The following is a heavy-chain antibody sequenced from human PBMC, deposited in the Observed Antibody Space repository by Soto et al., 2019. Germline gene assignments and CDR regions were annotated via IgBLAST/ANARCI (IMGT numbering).Heavy chain of an antibody. Sequence: EVQLLESGGGLVQPGGSLRLSCAASGFPFSSYGMSWVRQAPGKGLEWVSSISGSGGDTQYAAFVRGRFNISRDNSKNTVYLQVYSLRAEDTAVFYCAKGLRGSFYGALDAFDIWGQGTMVTVSS. J-gene: IGHJ3*02. D-gene: IGHD3-22*01. CDR1: GFPFSSYG. V-gene: IGHV3-23*01. CDR3: AKGLRGSFYGALDAFDI. CDR2: ISGSGGDT.